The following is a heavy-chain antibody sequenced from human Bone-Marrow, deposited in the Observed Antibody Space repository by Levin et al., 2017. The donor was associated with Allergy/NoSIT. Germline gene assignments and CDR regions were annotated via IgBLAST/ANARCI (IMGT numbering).Heavy chain of an antibody. D-gene: IGHD3-10*01. V-gene: IGHV3-74*01. Sequence: GESLKISCAASGFTFSSYWMHWVRQAPGKGLVWVSRINSDGSSTSYADSVKGRFTISRDNAKNTLYLQMNSLRAEDTAVYYCWTGYYGSGSYYTSQANPQFDYWGQGTLVTVSS. CDR2: INSDGSST. CDR3: WTGYYGSGSYYTSQANPQFDY. CDR1: GFTFSSYW. J-gene: IGHJ4*02.